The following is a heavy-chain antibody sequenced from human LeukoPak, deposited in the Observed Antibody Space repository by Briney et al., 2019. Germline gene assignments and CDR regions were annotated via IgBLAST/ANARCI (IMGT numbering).Heavy chain of an antibody. V-gene: IGHV4-59*01. CDR2: IYYTGST. D-gene: IGHD2-2*01. CDR3: ARGSTRTVDY. CDR1: GGSISSYY. Sequence: SETLSLTCIVSGGSISSYYWSWIRQPPGKGLEWIGYIYYTGSTNYNPSLKGRVTISVDTSKNQFSLKLSSVTAADTAVYYCARGSTRTVDYWGQGTLVTVSS. J-gene: IGHJ4*02.